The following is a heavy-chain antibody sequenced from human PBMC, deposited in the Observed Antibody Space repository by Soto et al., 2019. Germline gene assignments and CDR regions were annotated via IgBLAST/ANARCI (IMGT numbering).Heavy chain of an antibody. Sequence: SETLSLTCAVSGGSISSGGYSWSWIRQPPGKGLEWIGYIYYSGSTYYNPSLKGRVTISVDTSKNQFSPKLSSVTAADTAVYYCARVRGEGIDYWGQGTLVTVSS. J-gene: IGHJ4*02. CDR1: GGSISSGGYS. D-gene: IGHD3-10*01. CDR3: ARVRGEGIDY. V-gene: IGHV4-31*11. CDR2: IYYSGST.